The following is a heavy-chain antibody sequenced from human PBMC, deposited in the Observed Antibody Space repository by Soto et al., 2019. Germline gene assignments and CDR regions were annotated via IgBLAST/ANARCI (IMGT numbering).Heavy chain of an antibody. CDR1: GFTFSTFT. Sequence: EVQLVESGGGLVKPGGCLRLSCEVSGFTFSTFTMSWVRQAPGNGLEWVSSINGRSNYIYYADSVKGRFTISRDNAKNSLYLQMNSLRAEDTAVYFCAREDGIVAVSSAFDYWGQGTLVTVSS. J-gene: IGHJ4*02. CDR3: AREDGIVAVSSAFDY. D-gene: IGHD1-26*01. V-gene: IGHV3-21*01. CDR2: INGRSNYI.